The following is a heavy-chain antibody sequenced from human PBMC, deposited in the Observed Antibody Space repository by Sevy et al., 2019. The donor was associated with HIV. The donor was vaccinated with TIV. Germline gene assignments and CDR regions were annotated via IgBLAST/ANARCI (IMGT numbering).Heavy chain of an antibody. Sequence: VKVSCKASGGTFSSYAISWVRQAPGQGLEWMGGIIPIFGTANYAQKFQGRVTITADESTSTAYMELSSLRSEDTAVYYCAREGGASRSGYYLFQHWGQGTLVTVSS. J-gene: IGHJ1*01. CDR2: IIPIFGTA. CDR3: AREGGASRSGYYLFQH. CDR1: GGTFSSYA. D-gene: IGHD3-22*01. V-gene: IGHV1-69*13.